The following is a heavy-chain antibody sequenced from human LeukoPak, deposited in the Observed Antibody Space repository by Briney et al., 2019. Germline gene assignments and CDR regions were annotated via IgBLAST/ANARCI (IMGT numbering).Heavy chain of an antibody. CDR2: IYYNGNT. J-gene: IGHJ6*02. Sequence: SETLSLTCSVSDVSINSYYWNWIRRPPGKGLEWIGYIYYNGNTNYSPSLKSRVTMSIDTSKNLFSLKVSSVTAADTAVYYCARGRSNYYGMDVWGQGTTVTVSS. CDR1: DVSINSYY. V-gene: IGHV4-59*01. CDR3: ARGRSNYYGMDV. D-gene: IGHD1-26*01.